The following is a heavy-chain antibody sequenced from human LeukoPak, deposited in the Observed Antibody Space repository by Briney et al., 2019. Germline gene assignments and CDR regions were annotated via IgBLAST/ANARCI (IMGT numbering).Heavy chain of an antibody. Sequence: GGSLRLSCAASGFTFSSYAMSWVRQAPGKGLEWVSAISGSGGSTYYADSVKGRFTISRDNSKNTLYLPMNSLRAEDTAVYYCASRLGVGERGGSAFDIWGQRTMVTVSS. CDR2: ISGSGGST. V-gene: IGHV3-23*01. CDR1: GFTFSSYA. J-gene: IGHJ3*02. CDR3: ASRLGVGERGGSAFDI. D-gene: IGHD3-3*01.